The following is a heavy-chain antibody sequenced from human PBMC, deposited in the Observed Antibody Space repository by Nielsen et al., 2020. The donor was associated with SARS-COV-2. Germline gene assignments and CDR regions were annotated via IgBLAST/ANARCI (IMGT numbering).Heavy chain of an antibody. Sequence: GESLKISCKASGFTFNIYAMAWVRRAPGRGLQWVTGVSASGGSTYYTDSVKGRFSISRDNSKNTLFLQMHSLRVEDTAVYYCAKDGVVRGDALDLWGQGTMVTVSS. CDR1: GFTFNIYA. CDR2: VSASGGST. V-gene: IGHV3-23*01. CDR3: AKDGVVRGDALDL. D-gene: IGHD3-10*01. J-gene: IGHJ3*01.